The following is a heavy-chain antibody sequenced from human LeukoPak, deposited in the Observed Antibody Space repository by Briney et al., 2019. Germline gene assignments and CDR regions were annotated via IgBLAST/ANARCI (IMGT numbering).Heavy chain of an antibody. CDR3: ARANTYYYESTGYFFFVA. D-gene: IGHD3-22*01. Sequence: SETLSLTCTISRASISSGDFYWSWIRGPPGKGLEWIGYMSYSARTLYTRYLKGRVTLSVDTSKHQFHLPLRSVTAAVTVFFYCARANTYYYESTGYFFFVAWGQGSLVTVSS. V-gene: IGHV4-30-4*01. CDR1: RASISSGDFY. CDR2: MSYSART. J-gene: IGHJ5*02.